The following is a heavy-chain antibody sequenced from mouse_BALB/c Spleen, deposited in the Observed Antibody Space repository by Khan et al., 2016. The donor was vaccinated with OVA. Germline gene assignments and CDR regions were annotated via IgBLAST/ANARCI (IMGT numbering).Heavy chain of an antibody. Sequence: QVQLKQSGAELARPGASVKMSCKASGYTFTSNTMHWVKQRPGQGLEWIGYINPRSGYTDYTQRFKDKATLTADKSSRTAYMQLSSLTSEDSAVDYCARRTTGYALDYWGQGTSVTVSS. CDR2: INPRSGYT. D-gene: IGHD2-14*01. J-gene: IGHJ4*01. CDR1: GYTFTSNT. CDR3: ARRTTGYALDY. V-gene: IGHV1-4*01.